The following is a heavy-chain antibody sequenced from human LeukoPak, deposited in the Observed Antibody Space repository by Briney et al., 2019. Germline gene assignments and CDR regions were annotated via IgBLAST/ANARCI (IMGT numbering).Heavy chain of an antibody. Sequence: GGSLRLSCAASGFTFSRYGMQWVRQAPGKGLEWVAIITYDGTDKNYADSVKGRFTISRDNSKSTVYLQMNSLRAEDTAVYYCAILGGYWGKGATVTVSS. V-gene: IGHV3-30*03. J-gene: IGHJ6*04. CDR2: ITYDGTDK. CDR3: AILGGY. D-gene: IGHD3-16*01. CDR1: GFTFSRYG.